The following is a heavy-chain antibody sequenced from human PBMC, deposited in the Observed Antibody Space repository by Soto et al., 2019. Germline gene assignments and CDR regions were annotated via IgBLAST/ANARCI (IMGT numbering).Heavy chain of an antibody. V-gene: IGHV1-18*01. Sequence: QVQLVQSGAEVKKPGASVKVSCKASGYTFTSYGISWVRQAPGQGLEWMGWISAYNGNTNYAQKLQGRVTMTTDTSTSTAYMELRSLRSDDTAVYYCARLPAYDIWTGYHPADYWGQGTLVTVSS. CDR2: ISAYNGNT. CDR3: ARLPAYDIWTGYHPADY. D-gene: IGHD3-9*01. J-gene: IGHJ4*02. CDR1: GYTFTSYG.